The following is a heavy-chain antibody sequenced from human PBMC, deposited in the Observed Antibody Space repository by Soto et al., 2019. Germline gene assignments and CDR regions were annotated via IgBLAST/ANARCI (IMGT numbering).Heavy chain of an antibody. D-gene: IGHD3-22*01. CDR2: IDPSDSQT. V-gene: IGHV5-10-1*01. CDR1: GYSFAGYW. J-gene: IGHJ4*02. Sequence: GESLKISCNGSGYSFAGYWITWVRQEPEKGLEWMGRIDPSDSQTYYSPSFRGHVTISVTKSITTVFLQWSSLRASDTAMYYCARQIYDSDTGPNFQYYFDSWGQGTPVTVSS. CDR3: ARQIYDSDTGPNFQYYFDS.